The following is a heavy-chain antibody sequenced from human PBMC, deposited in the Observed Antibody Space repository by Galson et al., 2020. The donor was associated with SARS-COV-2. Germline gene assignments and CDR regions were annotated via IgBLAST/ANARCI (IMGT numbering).Heavy chain of an antibody. D-gene: IGHD3-10*01. V-gene: IGHV3-21*01. CDR3: ARDRSPAGRGAFDI. J-gene: IGHJ3*02. Sequence: GGSLRLSCAASGFTFSSYSMNWVRQAPGEGLEWVSSISSSSSYIYYADSVKGRFTISRDNAKNSLYLQMNSLRAEDTAVYYCARDRSPAGRGAFDIWGQGTMVTVSS. CDR1: GFTFSSYS. CDR2: ISSSSSYI.